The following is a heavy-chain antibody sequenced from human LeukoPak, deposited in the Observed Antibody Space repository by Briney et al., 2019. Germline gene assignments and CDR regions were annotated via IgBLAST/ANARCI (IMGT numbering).Heavy chain of an antibody. CDR2: ISSSSSYI. Sequence: GGSLRLSCAASGFTFSSYSMNWVRQAPGKGLEWVSSISSSSSYIYYADSVKGRFTISRDNAKNSLYLQMNSLRAEDTAVYYCARDIVDYGLLGWFDPWGQGTLVTVSS. CDR3: ARDIVDYGLLGWFDP. J-gene: IGHJ5*02. V-gene: IGHV3-21*01. D-gene: IGHD3-16*01. CDR1: GFTFSSYS.